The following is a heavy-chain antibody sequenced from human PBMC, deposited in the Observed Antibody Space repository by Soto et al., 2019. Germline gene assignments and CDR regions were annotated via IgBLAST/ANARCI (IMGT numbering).Heavy chain of an antibody. CDR1: GGSISSYY. V-gene: IGHV4-59*08. J-gene: IGHJ4*02. CDR2: IYYSGST. Sequence: QVQLQESGPGLVKPSETLSLTCTVSGGSISSYYWSWIRQPPGKGLEWIGYIYYSGSTNYNPSLKCRVTISVDTSKNQFSLKLSSVTAADTAVYYCARNYGGNVDYWGQGTLVTVSS. D-gene: IGHD4-17*01. CDR3: ARNYGGNVDY.